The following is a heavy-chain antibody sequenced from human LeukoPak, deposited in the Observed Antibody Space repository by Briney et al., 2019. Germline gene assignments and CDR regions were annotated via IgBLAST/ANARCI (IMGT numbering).Heavy chain of an antibody. D-gene: IGHD3-22*01. V-gene: IGHV4-34*01. CDR3: ARYYYDSSGYYYPDAFDI. J-gene: IGHJ3*02. CDR2: TNHSGST. CDR1: GGSFSGYY. Sequence: SETLSLTCAVYGGSFSGYYWSWIRQPPGKGLEWIGETNHSGSTNYNPSLKSRVTISVDTSKNQFSLKLSSVTAADTAVYYCARYYYDSSGYYYPDAFDIWGQGTMVTVSS.